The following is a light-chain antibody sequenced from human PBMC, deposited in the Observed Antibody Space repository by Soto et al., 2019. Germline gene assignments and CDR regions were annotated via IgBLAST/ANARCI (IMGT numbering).Light chain of an antibody. V-gene: IGLV2-14*03. Sequence: QSALTQPASVSGSPGQSITISCTGTSSDVGYYNYVSWYQQHPGKAPKLMIYDVRNRPSGVSNRFSGSKSGNTASLTISGRQAEDEADYYCSSYKSSSTYVFGPGTKLTVL. CDR3: SSYKSSSTYV. CDR2: DVR. CDR1: SSDVGYYNY. J-gene: IGLJ1*01.